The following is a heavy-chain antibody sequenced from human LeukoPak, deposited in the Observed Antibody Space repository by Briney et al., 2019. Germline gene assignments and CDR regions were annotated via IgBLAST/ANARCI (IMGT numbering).Heavy chain of an antibody. V-gene: IGHV3-23*01. CDR3: AKDSPPIVVVPAAISY. CDR2: ISGSGGST. CDR1: GFTFSSYA. Sequence: GGSLRLSCAASGFTFSSYAISWVRQAPGKGLEWVSAISGSGGSTYYADSVKGRFTISRDNSKNTLYLQMNSLRAEDTAVYYCAKDSPPIVVVPAAISYWGQGTLVTVSS. D-gene: IGHD2-2*02. J-gene: IGHJ4*02.